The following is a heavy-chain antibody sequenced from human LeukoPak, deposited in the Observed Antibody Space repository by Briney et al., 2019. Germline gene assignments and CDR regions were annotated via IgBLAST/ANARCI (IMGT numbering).Heavy chain of an antibody. Sequence: ASVKVSCKASGYTFTGYYMHWVRPAPGQGLGWMGWINPNSGGTNYAQKFQGRVTMTRDTSISTAYMELSRLRSDDTAVYYCARDPNSSGWSDYWGQGTLVTVSS. V-gene: IGHV1-2*02. D-gene: IGHD6-19*01. J-gene: IGHJ4*02. CDR1: GYTFTGYY. CDR2: INPNSGGT. CDR3: ARDPNSSGWSDY.